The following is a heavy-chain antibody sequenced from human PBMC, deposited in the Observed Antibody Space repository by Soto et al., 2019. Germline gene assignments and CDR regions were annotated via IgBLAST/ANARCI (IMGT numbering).Heavy chain of an antibody. V-gene: IGHV3-30*18. J-gene: IGHJ4*02. Sequence: QVQLVESGGGVVQPGRSLRLSCAASGFTFSSYGMHWVRKAPGKGLEWVAVISYDGSNKYYADSVKGRFTISRDNSKNTLYLQVNSLRAEDTAVYYCAKDLEADYGEDYFDYWGQGTLVTVSS. CDR2: ISYDGSNK. CDR1: GFTFSSYG. D-gene: IGHD4-17*01. CDR3: AKDLEADYGEDYFDY.